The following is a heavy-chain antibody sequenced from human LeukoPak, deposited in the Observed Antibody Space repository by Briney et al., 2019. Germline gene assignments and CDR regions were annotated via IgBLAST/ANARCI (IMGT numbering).Heavy chain of an antibody. J-gene: IGHJ6*04. CDR3: AELGITMVGGV. D-gene: IGHD3-10*02. CDR1: GFTFSSYE. CDR2: ISSSSSTI. Sequence: GGSLRLSCAASGFTFSSYEMNWVRQAPGKGLEWVSYISSSSSTIYYADSVKGRFTISRDNAKNSLYLQMNSLRAEDTAVYYCAELGITMVGGVWGKGTTVTISS. V-gene: IGHV3-48*03.